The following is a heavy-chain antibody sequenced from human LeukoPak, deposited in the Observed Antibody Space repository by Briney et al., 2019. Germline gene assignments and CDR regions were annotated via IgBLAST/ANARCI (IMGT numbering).Heavy chain of an antibody. CDR1: GFTFSSYA. J-gene: IGHJ4*02. D-gene: IGHD6-19*01. CDR2: ISYDGSNK. CDR3: ARGSSGWLDVHFDY. Sequence: QTGGSLRLSCAASGFTFSSYAMHWARQAPGKGLEWVAVISYDGSNKYYADSVKGRFTISRDNSKNTLYLQMNSLRAEDTAVYYCARGSSGWLDVHFDYWGQGTLVTVSS. V-gene: IGHV3-30-3*01.